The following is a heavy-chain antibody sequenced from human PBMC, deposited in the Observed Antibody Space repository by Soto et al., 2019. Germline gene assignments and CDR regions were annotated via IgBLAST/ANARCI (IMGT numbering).Heavy chain of an antibody. D-gene: IGHD3-10*01. Sequence: ASVKVSCKVSGYTLTELSMHWVRQAPGKGLEWMGGFDPEDGVTIYAQKFQGRVTMTEDTSTDTAYMELSSLRSEDTAVYYCATAYGSGSTSGMDVWGQGTTVTVSS. CDR1: GYTLTELS. J-gene: IGHJ6*02. CDR3: ATAYGSGSTSGMDV. CDR2: FDPEDGVT. V-gene: IGHV1-24*01.